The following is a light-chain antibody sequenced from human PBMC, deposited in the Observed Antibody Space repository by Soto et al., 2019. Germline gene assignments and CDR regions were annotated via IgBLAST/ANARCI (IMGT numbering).Light chain of an antibody. J-gene: IGKJ1*01. Sequence: LRVTPSPSSPSASTGDRGTLTCRASQGISSYLAWYQQKPGKAPKLLIYAASTLQSGVPSRFSGSGSGTDFTLTISCLQSEDFATYYCQQYYSYPRTFGQGTKVDI. CDR1: QGISSY. V-gene: IGKV1-8*01. CDR2: AAS. CDR3: QQYYSYPRT.